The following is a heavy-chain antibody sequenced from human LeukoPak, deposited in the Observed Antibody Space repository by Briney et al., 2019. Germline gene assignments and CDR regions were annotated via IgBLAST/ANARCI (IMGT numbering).Heavy chain of an antibody. CDR3: ARRDYYGSGFEFDP. J-gene: IGHJ5*02. D-gene: IGHD3-10*01. CDR2: INHSGST. Sequence: ASETLSLTCAVYGGSFSGYYWSWIRQLPGKGLEWIGEINHSGSTNYNPSLKSRVTISVDTSKNQFSLKLSSVTAADTAVYYCARRDYYGSGFEFDPWGQGTLVTVSS. V-gene: IGHV4-34*01. CDR1: GGSFSGYY.